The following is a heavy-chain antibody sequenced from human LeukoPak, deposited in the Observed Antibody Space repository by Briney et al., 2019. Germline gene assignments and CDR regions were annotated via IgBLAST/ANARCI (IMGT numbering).Heavy chain of an antibody. CDR3: ARDRHYDILTAPVYYFDY. CDR2: IWYDGSNK. J-gene: IGHJ4*02. Sequence: PGGSLRLSCAASGFTFSSYGMHWVRQAPGKGLEWVAVIWYDGSNKYYADSVKGRFTISRDNSKNTLYLQMNSLRAEDTAVYYCARDRHYDILTAPVYYFDYWGQGTLVTVSS. V-gene: IGHV3-33*01. CDR1: GFTFSSYG. D-gene: IGHD3-9*01.